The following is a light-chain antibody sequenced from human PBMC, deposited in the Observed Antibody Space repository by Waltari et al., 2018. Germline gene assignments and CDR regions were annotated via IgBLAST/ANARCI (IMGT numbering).Light chain of an antibody. CDR2: DNN. J-gene: IGLJ6*01. CDR1: TSNIGRHH. V-gene: IGLV1-51*01. CDR3: ATWDSSLSAGGI. Sequence: QSVLTQPPSVSAAPGQRVTIPCFGPTSNIGRHHVSVYQPLPGTAPKLVIYDNNKRRSGIPDRFSGSKSGTSATLDIAGLQTGDEADYYCATWDSSLSAGGIFGSGTKVTVL.